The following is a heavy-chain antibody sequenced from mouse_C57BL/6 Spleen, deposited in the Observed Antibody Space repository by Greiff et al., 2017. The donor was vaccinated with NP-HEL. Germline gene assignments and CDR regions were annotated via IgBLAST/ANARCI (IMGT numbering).Heavy chain of an antibody. Sequence: VQLQQPGAELVKPGASVKMSCKASGYTFTSYWITWVKQRPGQGLEWIGDIYPGSGSTNYNEKFKSKATLTVDTSSSTAYMQLSSLTSEDSAVYYCATYYGSSYGGMDYWGQGTSVTVSS. CDR3: ATYYGSSYGGMDY. CDR2: IYPGSGST. V-gene: IGHV1-55*01. CDR1: GYTFTSYW. D-gene: IGHD1-1*01. J-gene: IGHJ4*01.